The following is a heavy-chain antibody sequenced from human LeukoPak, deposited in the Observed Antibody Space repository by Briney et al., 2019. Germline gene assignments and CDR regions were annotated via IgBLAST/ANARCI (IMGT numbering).Heavy chain of an antibody. V-gene: IGHV4-34*01. J-gene: IGHJ6*03. CDR3: ARLSYYDSSGYSFKGYYYYYMDV. Sequence: SETLSLTCAVYGGSFSGYYWSWIRQPPGKGLEWIGEINHSGSTNYSPSLKSRVTISVDTSKNQFSLKLSSVTAADTAVYYCARLSYYDSSGYSFKGYYYYYMDVWGKGTTVTISS. CDR1: GGSFSGYY. D-gene: IGHD3-22*01. CDR2: INHSGST.